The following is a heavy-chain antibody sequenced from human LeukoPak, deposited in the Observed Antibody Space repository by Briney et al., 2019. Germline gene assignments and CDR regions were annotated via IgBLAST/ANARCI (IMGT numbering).Heavy chain of an antibody. Sequence: GASVKVSCKASGYTFTGYYMHWVRQAPGQGLEWMGWINPNSGGTNYAQKFQGRVTMTRDTSISTAYMELSRLRSDDTAVYYCARDALATITDDMYYFDYWGQGTLVTVSS. CDR2: INPNSGGT. V-gene: IGHV1-2*02. J-gene: IGHJ4*02. CDR3: ARDALATITDDMYYFDY. CDR1: GYTFTGYY. D-gene: IGHD5-24*01.